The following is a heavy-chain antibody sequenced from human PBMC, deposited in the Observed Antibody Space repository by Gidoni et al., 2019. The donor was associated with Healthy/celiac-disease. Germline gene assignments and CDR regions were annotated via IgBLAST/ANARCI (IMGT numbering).Heavy chain of an antibody. V-gene: IGHV3-21*01. Sequence: EVQLVESGGGLVKPGGSLRLSCAASGFTFSSYSMNWVRQAPGKGLEWVSSISSSSSYIYYADSVKGRFTISRDNAKNSLYLQMNSLRAEDTAVYYCARRNWNNYYYYYYMDVWGKGTTVTVSS. J-gene: IGHJ6*03. CDR3: ARRNWNNYYYYYYMDV. CDR2: ISSSSSYI. CDR1: GFTFSSYS. D-gene: IGHD1-1*01.